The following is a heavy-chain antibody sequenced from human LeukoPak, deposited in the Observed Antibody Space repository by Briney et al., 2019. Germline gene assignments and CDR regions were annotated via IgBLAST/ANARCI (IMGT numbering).Heavy chain of an antibody. CDR3: ARLTQDSYGYLNAFDI. D-gene: IGHD5-18*01. CDR2: IYYSGST. CDR1: GGSISSGGYY. V-gene: IGHV4-31*03. Sequence: SETLSLTCTVSGGSISSGGYYWRWIRQHPGKGLEWIGYIYYSGSTYYNPSLKSRVTISVDTSKNQFSLKLSSVTAADTAVYYCARLTQDSYGYLNAFDIWGQGTMVTVSS. J-gene: IGHJ3*02.